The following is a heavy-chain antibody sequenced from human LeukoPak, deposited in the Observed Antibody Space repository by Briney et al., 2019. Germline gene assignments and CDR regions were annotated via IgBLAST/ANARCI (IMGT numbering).Heavy chain of an antibody. CDR3: ARVGNLYDYYYMDV. CDR2: IKQDGSEK. Sequence: GGSLRLSCAASGFTFSSYGMSGVRQAPGKGLEWVANIKQDGSEKYYVDSVKGRFTISRDNAKNSLYLQMNSLRAEDTAVYYCARVGNLYDYYYMDVWGKGTTVTVSS. V-gene: IGHV3-7*01. CDR1: GFTFSSYG. D-gene: IGHD1-14*01. J-gene: IGHJ6*03.